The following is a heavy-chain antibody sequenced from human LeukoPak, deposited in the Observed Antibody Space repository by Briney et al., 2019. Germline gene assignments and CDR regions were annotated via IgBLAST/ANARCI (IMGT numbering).Heavy chain of an antibody. J-gene: IGHJ4*02. D-gene: IGHD3-22*01. V-gene: IGHV4-4*07. CDR1: GGSIRSYY. Sequence: KPSETLSLTCTVSGGSIRSYYWSWIRQPAGKGLEWIGRIYTSGSTNYNPSLKSRVTMSVDTSKNQFPLKLSSVTAADTAVYYCARSNYFYDSSGPFDYWGQGTLVTVSS. CDR2: IYTSGST. CDR3: ARSNYFYDSSGPFDY.